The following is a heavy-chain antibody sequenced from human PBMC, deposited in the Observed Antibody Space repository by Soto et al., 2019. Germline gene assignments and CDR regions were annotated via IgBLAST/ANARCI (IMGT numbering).Heavy chain of an antibody. CDR2: ISGSGGST. J-gene: IGHJ5*02. CDR1: GFTFSSYA. D-gene: IGHD3-9*01. V-gene: IGHV3-23*01. Sequence: GGSLRLSCAASGFTFSSYAMSWVRQAPGKGLEWVSAISGSGGSTYYADSVKGRFTISRDNSKNTLYLQMNSLRAEDTAVYYCAKDGNPIPYLTGYYRLGWFDPWGQGTLVTVS. CDR3: AKDGNPIPYLTGYYRLGWFDP.